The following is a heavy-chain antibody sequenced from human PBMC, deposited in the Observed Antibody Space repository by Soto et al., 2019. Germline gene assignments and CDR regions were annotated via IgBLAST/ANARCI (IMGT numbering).Heavy chain of an antibody. J-gene: IGHJ6*03. CDR3: AKGRSGGWYSGYYYYYMDV. CDR2: ISYDGSNK. Sequence: GGSLRLSCAASGFTFSSYGMHWVRQAPGKGLEWVAVISYDGSNKYYADSVKGRFTISRDNSKNTLYLQMNSLRAEDTAVYYCAKGRSGGWYSGYYYYYMDVWGKGTTVTVSS. V-gene: IGHV3-30*18. CDR1: GFTFSSYG. D-gene: IGHD6-19*01.